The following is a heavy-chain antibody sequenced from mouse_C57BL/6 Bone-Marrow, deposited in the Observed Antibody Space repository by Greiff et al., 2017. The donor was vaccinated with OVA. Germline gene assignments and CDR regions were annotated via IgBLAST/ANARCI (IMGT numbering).Heavy chain of an antibody. Sequence: VQLQQSGAELVRPGTSVKVSCKASGYAFTNYLIEWVKQRPGQGLEWIGVINPGSGGTNYNEKFKGKATLTADKSSSTAYMQLSSLTSEDSAVYFCASPLDYGSSSHAMDYGGQGTSVTVSA. CDR1: GYAFTNYL. CDR2: INPGSGGT. J-gene: IGHJ4*01. CDR3: ASPLDYGSSSHAMDY. V-gene: IGHV1-54*01. D-gene: IGHD1-1*01.